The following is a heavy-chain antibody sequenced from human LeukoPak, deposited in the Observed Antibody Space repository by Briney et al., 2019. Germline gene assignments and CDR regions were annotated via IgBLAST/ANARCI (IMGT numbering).Heavy chain of an antibody. V-gene: IGHV3-23*01. Sequence: GGSLRLSCAAFGFTFSTYGMTWVRQAPGKGLEWVSSITDSGGSTYYADSVKGRFTIFRDNSKNTLYVQMNSLRAEDTAIYYCATTAAAGQLDYWGQGTLVTVSS. CDR2: ITDSGGST. CDR3: ATTAAAGQLDY. J-gene: IGHJ4*02. CDR1: GFTFSTYG. D-gene: IGHD6-13*01.